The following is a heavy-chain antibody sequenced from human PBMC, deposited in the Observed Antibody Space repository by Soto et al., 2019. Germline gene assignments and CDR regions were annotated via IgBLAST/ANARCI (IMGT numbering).Heavy chain of an antibody. CDR1: GFTFSNYE. V-gene: IGHV3-64*01. D-gene: IGHD6-13*01. CDR3: ARRGYGSRWPNVYMDV. Sequence: EAQLVESGGGLVQPGGSLRLSCAASGFTFSNYEMHWFRQAPGKGLEYVSGISNNGAHTDYAKSVKGRFTISRDNSENTLYLQMGSLRAEDMALYYCARRGYGSRWPNVYMDVWGKGTTVTVSS. J-gene: IGHJ6*03. CDR2: ISNNGAHT.